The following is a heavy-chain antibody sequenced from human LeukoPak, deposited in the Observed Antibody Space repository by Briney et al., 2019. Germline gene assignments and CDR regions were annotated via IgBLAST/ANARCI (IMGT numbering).Heavy chain of an antibody. Sequence: PSQTLSLTCAVSGGSISSGDYSWSWIRQPPGKGLEWIGYIYHSGSTYYNPSLKSRVTISVDRSKNQFSLKLSSVTAADTAVYYCASSSSWPPEGYWGQGTLVTVSS. CDR3: ASSSSWPPEGY. D-gene: IGHD6-13*01. CDR1: GGSISSGDYS. CDR2: IYHSGST. J-gene: IGHJ4*02. V-gene: IGHV4-30-2*01.